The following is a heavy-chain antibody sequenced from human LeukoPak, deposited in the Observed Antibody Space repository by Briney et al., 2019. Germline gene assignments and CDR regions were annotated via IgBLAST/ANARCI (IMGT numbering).Heavy chain of an antibody. CDR2: ISYDGSNK. J-gene: IGHJ4*02. CDR3: AKLASPRGGIPDY. CDR1: AFTFSIYG. Sequence: GRCLRLSCAASAFTFSIYGMHWARQAPGKGLGWVAVISYDGSNKYYADSVKGRVTISRDNSKNTLYLQMNSLRAEDTAVYYCAKLASPRGGIPDYWGQGTLVTVSS. D-gene: IGHD6-13*01. V-gene: IGHV3-30*18.